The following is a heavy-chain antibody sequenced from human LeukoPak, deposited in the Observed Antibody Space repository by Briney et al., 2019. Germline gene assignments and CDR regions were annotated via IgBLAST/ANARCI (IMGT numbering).Heavy chain of an antibody. J-gene: IGHJ4*01. CDR1: GYIFTTYW. Sequence: GESLKISCKGSGYIFTTYWIGWVRQTPAKGLEWLGIIYPDDSDVKYSPSFQGQVTISADRSFNTAYLQWRSLKASDTAMYYCARVYDAWSGFSQYYFDYWGHGTLVTVSS. CDR2: IYPDDSDV. V-gene: IGHV5-51*01. D-gene: IGHD3-3*01. CDR3: ARVYDAWSGFSQYYFDY.